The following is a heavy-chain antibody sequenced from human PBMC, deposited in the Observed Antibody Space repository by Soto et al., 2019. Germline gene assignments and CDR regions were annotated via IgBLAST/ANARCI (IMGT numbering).Heavy chain of an antibody. Sequence: PSETLSLTCAVYGGSFSGYYWSWIRQPPGKGLEWIGEINHSGSTNYNPSLRSRVTISVDTSKSQFSLKLSSVTAADTAVYYCARGPRWLVLGAFDIWGQGTMVTVSS. V-gene: IGHV4-34*01. D-gene: IGHD6-19*01. CDR2: INHSGST. CDR1: GGSFSGYY. J-gene: IGHJ3*02. CDR3: ARGPRWLVLGAFDI.